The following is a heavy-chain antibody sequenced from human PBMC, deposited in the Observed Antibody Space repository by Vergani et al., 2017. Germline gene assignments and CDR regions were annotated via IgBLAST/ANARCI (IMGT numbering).Heavy chain of an antibody. CDR2: ISYDGSTK. J-gene: IGHJ4*02. V-gene: IGHV3-30-3*01. Sequence: QVQLVESGGGVVQPGRSLRLSCAASGFTFNNYAIHWVRQAPGKGLEWVAVISYDGSTKYYADSVKGRFTISRDNSKNTLYLQMNSLRGEDTPVYYCARATTSYYYDAGDYWGQGTLVTVSS. CDR1: GFTFNNYA. D-gene: IGHD3-22*01. CDR3: ARATTSYYYDAGDY.